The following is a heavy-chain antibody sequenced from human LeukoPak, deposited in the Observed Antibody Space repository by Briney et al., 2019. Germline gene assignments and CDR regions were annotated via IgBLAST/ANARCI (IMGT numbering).Heavy chain of an antibody. CDR1: GGTFSSYA. V-gene: IGHV1-69*13. D-gene: IGHD5-12*01. CDR2: IIPLFGTA. Sequence: SVKVSCKASGGTFSSYAISWVRQAPGRGLEWMGGIIPLFGTANYAQKFQGRVTITADESTSTAYMELSSLRSEDTAVYYCAISVDVDIVATIGSFDYWGQGTLVTVSS. CDR3: AISVDVDIVATIGSFDY. J-gene: IGHJ4*02.